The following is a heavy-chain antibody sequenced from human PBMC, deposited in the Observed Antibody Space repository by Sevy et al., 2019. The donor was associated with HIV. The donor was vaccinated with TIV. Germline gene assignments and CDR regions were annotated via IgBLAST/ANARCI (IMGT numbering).Heavy chain of an antibody. V-gene: IGHV3-48*03. Sequence: GGSVRLSCAASGFTFSSYEMTWVRQAPGKGLEWVSSISSSGTTIYYGDSVEGRFTISRDNPKNSLYLQMNSLRAEDTAVYYCARKGGAYDIGFDPWGQGTLVTVSS. CDR2: ISSSGTTI. CDR3: ARKGGAYDIGFDP. D-gene: IGHD3-22*01. CDR1: GFTFSSYE. J-gene: IGHJ5*02.